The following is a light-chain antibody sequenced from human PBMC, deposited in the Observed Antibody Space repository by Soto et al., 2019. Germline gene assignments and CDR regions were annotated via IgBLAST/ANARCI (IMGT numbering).Light chain of an antibody. CDR1: QSISNW. J-gene: IGKJ1*01. Sequence: DIEMTQSPSTLSASVGDRVTITCRASQSISNWLAWYQQKPGKAPNLLIYKASSLQIGVPSRFSGSGSGTEFTLTISSLQPDDFATYYCQQYGSYSWTFGQGTKV. CDR2: KAS. CDR3: QQYGSYSWT. V-gene: IGKV1-5*03.